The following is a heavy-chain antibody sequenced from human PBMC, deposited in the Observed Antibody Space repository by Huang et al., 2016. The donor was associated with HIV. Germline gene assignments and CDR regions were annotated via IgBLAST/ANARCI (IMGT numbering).Heavy chain of an antibody. CDR1: GGSISSRTYY. J-gene: IGHJ3*01. Sequence: QTRLQESGPGLVKPSETLSLTCTVSGGSISSRTYYWAWVRQPPGKGLEWIGNVYYRGSNYYSPSLSRRITMSLDTSKNQCSLGLTSVTAADTAVYYCARGGSHFAGWDGFPVHPLDLWGRGTMVTVSS. CDR3: ARGGSHFAGWDGFPVHPLDL. D-gene: IGHD3-10*01. V-gene: IGHV4-39*01. CDR2: VYYRGSN.